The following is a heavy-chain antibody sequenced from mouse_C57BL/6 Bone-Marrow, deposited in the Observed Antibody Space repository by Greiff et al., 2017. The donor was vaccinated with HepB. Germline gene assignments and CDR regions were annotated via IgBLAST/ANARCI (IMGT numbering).Heavy chain of an antibody. J-gene: IGHJ1*03. CDR3: ARHYSNYDWYFDV. V-gene: IGHV1-19*01. D-gene: IGHD2-5*01. CDR2: INPYNGGT. Sequence: VQLQQSGPVLVKPGASVKMSCKASGYTFTDYYMNWVKQSHGKSLEWIGVINPYNGGTSYNQKFKGKATLTVDKSSSTAYMELNSLTSEDSAVYYCARHYSNYDWYFDVWGTGTTVTVSS. CDR1: GYTFTDYY.